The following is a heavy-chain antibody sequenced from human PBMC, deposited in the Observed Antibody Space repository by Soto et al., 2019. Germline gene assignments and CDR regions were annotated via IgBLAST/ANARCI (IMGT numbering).Heavy chain of an antibody. Sequence: QMQLVESGGGVVQPGRSLRLSCAASGFTFSYYPMHWVRQAPGKGLEWVAVISFDGSNKYYADSVKGRFTISKDNSKNTLYLQMNILRGEDTAVYYCARLPRALVAVLHIFPLDGRESMSDVDDWGQGTTVTVTS. V-gene: IGHV3-30-3*01. CDR1: GFTFSYYP. D-gene: IGHD2-8*02. CDR2: ISFDGSNK. J-gene: IGHJ6*02. CDR3: ARLPRALVAVLHIFPLDGRESMSDVDD.